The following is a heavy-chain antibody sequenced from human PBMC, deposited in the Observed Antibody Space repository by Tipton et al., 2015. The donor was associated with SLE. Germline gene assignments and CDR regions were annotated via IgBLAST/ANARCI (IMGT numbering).Heavy chain of an antibody. CDR2: ISSSSSYI. V-gene: IGHV3-21*04. CDR3: AKGLTDFYDSSGYSFKYYFDY. CDR1: GFTFSSYS. J-gene: IGHJ4*02. D-gene: IGHD3-22*01. Sequence: SLRLSCAASGFTFSSYSMSWVRQAPGKGPEWVSSISSSSSYIYYADSVKGRFTISRDNAKNSLYLQMNSLRAEDTAVYYCAKGLTDFYDSSGYSFKYYFDYWGQGTLVTVSS.